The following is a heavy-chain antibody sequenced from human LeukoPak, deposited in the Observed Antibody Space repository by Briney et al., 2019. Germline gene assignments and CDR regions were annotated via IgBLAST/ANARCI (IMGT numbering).Heavy chain of an antibody. V-gene: IGHV3-21*04. CDR2: ISSSSSYI. J-gene: IGHJ4*02. CDR1: GFTFSSYS. Sequence: PGGSLRLSCAASGFTFSSYSMNWVRQAPGKGLEWVSSISSSSSYIYYADSVRGRFTISRDNAKNSLYLQMNSLRAEDTAVYYCAKVVRAVTDYWGQGTLVTVSS. CDR3: AKVVRAVTDY. D-gene: IGHD6-19*01.